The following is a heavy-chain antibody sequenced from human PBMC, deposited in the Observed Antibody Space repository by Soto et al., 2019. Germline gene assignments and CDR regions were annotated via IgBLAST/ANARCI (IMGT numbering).Heavy chain of an antibody. V-gene: IGHV5-10-1*01. CDR2: IDPSDSYT. CDR3: ARLRVYGDSDDAFDI. Sequence: GESLKISCMGCGYSLTSYWISRVRQMPGKGLEWMGRIDPSDSYTNYSPSFQGHVTISADKSISTAYLQWSSLKASDTAMYYCARLRVYGDSDDAFDIWGQGTMVTVSS. CDR1: GYSLTSYW. J-gene: IGHJ3*02. D-gene: IGHD4-17*01.